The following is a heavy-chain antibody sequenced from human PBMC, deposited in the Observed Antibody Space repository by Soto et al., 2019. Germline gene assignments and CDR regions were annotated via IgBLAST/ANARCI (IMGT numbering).Heavy chain of an antibody. J-gene: IGHJ6*02. D-gene: IGHD2-2*01. V-gene: IGHV3-74*01. CDR3: ARDLSSCSSARCYSFYYGVDV. CDR1: GFNFSRFW. CDR2: INSDGSRT. Sequence: GGSLRLSCTASGFNFSRFWTHWVRQVPGRGLVWVSHINSDGSRTSYADSVKGRFTISRDNAKNTLYLQMNRLRAEDTAVYYCARDLSSCSSARCYSFYYGVDVWGQGTTVTVSS.